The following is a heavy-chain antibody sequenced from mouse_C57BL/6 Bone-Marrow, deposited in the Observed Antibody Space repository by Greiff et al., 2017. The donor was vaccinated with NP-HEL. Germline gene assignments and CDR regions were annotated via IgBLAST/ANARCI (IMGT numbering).Heavy chain of an antibody. CDR3: ARYGY. CDR1: GYTFTSYW. V-gene: IGHV1-52*01. CDR2: IDPSDSDT. Sequence: QVQLQQPGAELVRPGSSVKLSCKASGYTFTSYWMHWVKQRPIQGLEWIGNIDPSDSDTHYNQKFKDKATLTVDKSSSTAYMQLSSLTSGDSAVYYCARYGYWGQGTTLTVSS. D-gene: IGHD1-1*01. J-gene: IGHJ2*01.